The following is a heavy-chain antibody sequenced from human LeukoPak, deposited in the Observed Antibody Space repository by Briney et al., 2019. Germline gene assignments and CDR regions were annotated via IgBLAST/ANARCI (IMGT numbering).Heavy chain of an antibody. CDR1: GFTVSSNY. CDR2: IYSGGST. J-gene: IGHJ3*02. D-gene: IGHD2/OR15-2a*01. Sequence: GGSLRLSCAASGFTVSSNYMTWVRQAPGKGLEWVSVIYSGGSTYYADSVKGRFTISRDNSKNTLYLQMNSLRAEDTAVYYCARILFLGVRDHDAFDIWGQGTVVTVSS. CDR3: ARILFLGVRDHDAFDI. V-gene: IGHV3-66*01.